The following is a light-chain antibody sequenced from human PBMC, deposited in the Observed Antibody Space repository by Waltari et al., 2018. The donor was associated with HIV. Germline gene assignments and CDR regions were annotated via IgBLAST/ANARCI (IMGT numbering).Light chain of an antibody. CDR3: QQFNLYPLT. J-gene: IGKJ4*01. Sequence: AIQLTQSPSYLSASVGDRGTFTCRTRQAITSSLAWYQQKPGKPPKLLIFDASTLESGVPSRFSGSGSGTDFTLTISSLQPEDFATYYCQQFNLYPLTFGGGTKVEI. V-gene: IGKV1-13*02. CDR1: QAITSS. CDR2: DAS.